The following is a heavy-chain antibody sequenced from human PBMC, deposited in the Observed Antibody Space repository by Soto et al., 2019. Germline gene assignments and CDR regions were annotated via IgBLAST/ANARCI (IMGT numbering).Heavy chain of an antibody. CDR2: IYSGGSI. CDR3: ARSHTAMVLDY. J-gene: IGHJ4*02. Sequence: EVQLVETGGGLIQPGGSLRLSCAASGFTVSSNYMSWVRQAPGKGLEWVSVIYSGGSIYYADSVKGRFTISRDNSKNTLYLQMNSLRAEDTAVYYCARSHTAMVLDYWGQGTLVTVSS. D-gene: IGHD5-18*01. CDR1: GFTVSSNY. V-gene: IGHV3-53*02.